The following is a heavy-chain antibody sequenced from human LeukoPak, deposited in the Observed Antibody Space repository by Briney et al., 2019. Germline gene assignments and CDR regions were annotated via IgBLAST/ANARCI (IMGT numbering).Heavy chain of an antibody. D-gene: IGHD3-10*01. CDR1: GITLSNYG. J-gene: IGHJ4*02. CDR2: ISDSGGRT. V-gene: IGHV3-23*01. Sequence: GGSLRLSCAVSGITLSNYGMSWVRQAPGKGLEWVAGISDSGGRTNYADSVKGRFTVSRDNPKNTLYLQMNSLRAEDTAVYFCAKRGVVIRVFLVGFHKEAYYFDSWGQGALVTVSS. CDR3: AKRGVVIRVFLVGFHKEAYYFDS.